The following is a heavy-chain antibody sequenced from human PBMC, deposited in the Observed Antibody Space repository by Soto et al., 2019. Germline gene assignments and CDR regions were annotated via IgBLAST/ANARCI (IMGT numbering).Heavy chain of an antibody. CDR2: IWFDGRTN. V-gene: IGHV3-33*01. J-gene: IGHJ5*02. D-gene: IGHD3-16*01. CDR3: ARGRVQAGNGGDRFDP. CDR1: GFSFSNSG. Sequence: GGSLRLSCAASGFSFSNSGMHWVRQAPGKGLEWVAVIWFDGRTNFYAHSVNGRFSISRDNSNNTLYLQMDNLRIDDTAVYYCARGRVQAGNGGDRFDPWGQGTLVTVSS.